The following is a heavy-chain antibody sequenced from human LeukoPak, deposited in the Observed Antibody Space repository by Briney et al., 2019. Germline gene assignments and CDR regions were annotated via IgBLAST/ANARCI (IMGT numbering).Heavy chain of an antibody. CDR1: GFTFSSYA. D-gene: IGHD3-22*01. J-gene: IGHJ4*02. CDR2: ISGSGGST. CDR3: AKGAYYDSSGYYPVGESDY. V-gene: IGHV3-23*01. Sequence: GASLRLSCAASGFTFSSYAMSWVRQAPGKGLEWVSAISGSGGSTYYADSVKGRFTISRDNSKNTLYLQMNSLRAEDTAVYYCAKGAYYDSSGYYPVGESDYWGQGTLVTVSS.